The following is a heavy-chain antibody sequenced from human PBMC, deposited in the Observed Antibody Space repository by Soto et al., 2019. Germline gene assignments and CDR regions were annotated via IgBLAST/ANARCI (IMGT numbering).Heavy chain of an antibody. CDR3: AKVAAADYGRFGELLYRTDYYYGMDV. V-gene: IGHV3-30*18. D-gene: IGHD3-10*01. Sequence: GGSLRLSCAASGFTFSSYGMHWVRQAPGKGLEWVAVISYDGSNKYYADSVKGRFTISRDNSKNTLYLQMNSLRAEDTAVYYCAKVAAADYGRFGELLYRTDYYYGMDVWGQGTTVTVSS. CDR2: ISYDGSNK. CDR1: GFTFSSYG. J-gene: IGHJ6*02.